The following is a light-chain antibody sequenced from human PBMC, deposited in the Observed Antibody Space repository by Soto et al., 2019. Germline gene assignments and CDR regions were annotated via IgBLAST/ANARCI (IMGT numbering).Light chain of an antibody. V-gene: IGKV1-5*03. CDR1: QSISSW. Sequence: DLQMTQSPSTLSASVGDRVTITCRASQSISSWLAWYQQKPGKAPKLLIYKASTLESGVPSRFSGSGSGTEFTITISSLQPDDFATYYCQQYNSDSQTFGQGTKVEIK. J-gene: IGKJ1*01. CDR2: KAS. CDR3: QQYNSDSQT.